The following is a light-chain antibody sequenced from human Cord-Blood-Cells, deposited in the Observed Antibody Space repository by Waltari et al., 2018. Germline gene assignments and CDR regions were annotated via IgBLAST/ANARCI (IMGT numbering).Light chain of an antibody. J-gene: IGLJ3*02. CDR3: AAWDDSLSGV. V-gene: IGLV1-47*01. Sequence: QSVLTQPPSASGTPGQRVTISCSGSSPNIGSNYVYWYQQLPGTAPKLLIYRNNQRPSGVPDRFPGSQSGTSASLAISGLRSEDEADYYCAAWDDSLSGVFGGGTKLTVL. CDR2: RNN. CDR1: SPNIGSNY.